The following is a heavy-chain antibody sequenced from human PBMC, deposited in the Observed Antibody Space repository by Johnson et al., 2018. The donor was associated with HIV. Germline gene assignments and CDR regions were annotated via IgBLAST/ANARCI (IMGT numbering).Heavy chain of an antibody. D-gene: IGHD4-17*01. CDR1: GFSLSDYY. CDR2: VSGSSSGI. J-gene: IGHJ3*02. CDR3: ARPADYGDYSRDAFDI. V-gene: IGHV3-11*04. Sequence: QVQLVESGGGLVKPGASLRLSCAASGFSLSDYYMSWIRQAPGKGLEWVSYVSGSSSGIYYADSVKGRFTISRDNAKNSLYLQMNSLRVEDTALYYCARPADYGDYSRDAFDIWGQGTMVTVAS.